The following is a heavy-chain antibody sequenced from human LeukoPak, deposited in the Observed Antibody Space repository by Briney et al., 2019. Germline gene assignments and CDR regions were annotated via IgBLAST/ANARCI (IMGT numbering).Heavy chain of an antibody. CDR1: GYTFTSYD. CDR3: ARDTAMVRALDY. J-gene: IGHJ4*02. Sequence: ASVKVSCKASGYTFTSYDINWVRQATGQGLEWMGWMNPNSGNTGYAQKLQGRVTMTTDTSTSTAYMELRSLRSDDTAVYYCARDTAMVRALDYWGQGTLVTVSS. CDR2: MNPNSGNT. V-gene: IGHV1-8*02. D-gene: IGHD5-18*01.